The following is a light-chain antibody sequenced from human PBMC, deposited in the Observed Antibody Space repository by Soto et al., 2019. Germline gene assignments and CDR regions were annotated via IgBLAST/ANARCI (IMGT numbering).Light chain of an antibody. J-gene: IGKJ2*01. Sequence: DIQVTQSPSSLSASVGDRVTITCRAGQNIFTYLNWYQQRPGQAPNLLNYATSNLQSGVPSRFSGSGSGTDFTLTISSLQPEDFATYYCQHSYSSPTFGQGTMVEIK. CDR2: ATS. CDR1: QNIFTY. V-gene: IGKV1-39*01. CDR3: QHSYSSPT.